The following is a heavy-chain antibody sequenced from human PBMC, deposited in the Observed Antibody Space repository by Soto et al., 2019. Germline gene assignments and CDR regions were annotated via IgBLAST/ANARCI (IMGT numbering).Heavy chain of an antibody. CDR2: IYHSGST. J-gene: IGHJ6*02. CDR1: GGSIISGGYS. CDR3: ARGRKGIAVAGSLWRGNYYYGMDV. V-gene: IGHV4-30-2*01. Sequence: SETLALTCAVSGGSIISGGYSWSWIRQPPGKGLEWIGYIYHSGSTHYNPSLKSRVSISVDRSKNQFSLKLSSVTAADTAVYYCARGRKGIAVAGSLWRGNYYYGMDVWGQGTTVTVSS. D-gene: IGHD6-13*01.